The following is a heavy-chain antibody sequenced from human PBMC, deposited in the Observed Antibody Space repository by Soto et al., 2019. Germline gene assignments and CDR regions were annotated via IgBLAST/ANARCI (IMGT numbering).Heavy chain of an antibody. CDR1: GYTFTSYG. D-gene: IGHD1-1*01. J-gene: IGHJ5*02. V-gene: IGHV1-18*01. Sequence: SVKVSCKASGYTFTSYGISWVRQAPGRGLEWMGWISAYNGNTNYAQKLQGRVTMTTDTSTSTAYMELRSLRSDDTAVYYCARRWTTGTSNWFDPWGQGTLVTVSS. CDR2: ISAYNGNT. CDR3: ARRWTTGTSNWFDP.